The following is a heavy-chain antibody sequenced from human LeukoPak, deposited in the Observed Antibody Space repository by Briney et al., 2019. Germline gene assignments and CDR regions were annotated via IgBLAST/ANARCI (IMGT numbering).Heavy chain of an antibody. J-gene: IGHJ3*02. D-gene: IGHD3-3*01. V-gene: IGHV4-4*09. Sequence: SETLSLTCTVSGASISDYFWGWIRHPPGKGLEWIGHIFGNVSPDYNPSLKSRVTITTDTSKNQFSLQLTSVTAADTAMYFCARRFRTSATLHHDAYDIWGQGTEVPVSS. CDR3: ARRFRTSATLHHDAYDI. CDR1: GASISDYF. CDR2: IFGNVSP.